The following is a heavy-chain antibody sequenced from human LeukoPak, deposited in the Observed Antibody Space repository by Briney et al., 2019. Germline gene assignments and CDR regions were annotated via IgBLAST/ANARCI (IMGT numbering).Heavy chain of an antibody. Sequence: PGGSLRLSCAASGFTFSSHRMHWVRQAPGQGLEWVAYVSTSSTTIQYADSVKGRFTISRDDAKNSLSLQMNSLRVEDTAVYYCARVIAIHTVTPFDHWGQGTLVTVSS. D-gene: IGHD4-11*01. CDR2: VSTSSTTI. CDR1: GFTFSSHR. V-gene: IGHV3-48*04. CDR3: ARVIAIHTVTPFDH. J-gene: IGHJ4*02.